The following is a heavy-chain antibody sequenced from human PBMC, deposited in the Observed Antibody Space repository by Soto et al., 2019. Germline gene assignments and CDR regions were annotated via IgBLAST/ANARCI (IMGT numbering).Heavy chain of an antibody. CDR2: ISGSGGST. D-gene: IGHD6-13*01. J-gene: IGHJ4*02. V-gene: IGHV3-23*01. CDR1: GFTFSTYA. Sequence: VGSLRLSCAASGFTFSTYAMSWVRQAPGKGLEWVSAISGSGGSTYYADSVKGRFTISRDNSKNTLYLQMNSLRAEDTAVYYCAARYSSSWYVAGFDYWGQGTLVTVSS. CDR3: AARYSSSWYVAGFDY.